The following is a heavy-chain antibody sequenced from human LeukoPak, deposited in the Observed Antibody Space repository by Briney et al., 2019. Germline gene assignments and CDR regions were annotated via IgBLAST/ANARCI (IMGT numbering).Heavy chain of an antibody. CDR2: IRYDGSNK. Sequence: GGSLRLSCAASGFTFSSYGMHWVRQAPGKGLEWMAFIRYDGSNKYYADSVKGRFTISRDNSKNTLYLQMNSLRAEDTAVYYCAKAITMIVVVSDYWGQGTLVTVSS. CDR3: AKAITMIVVVSDY. D-gene: IGHD3-22*01. CDR1: GFTFSSYG. V-gene: IGHV3-30*02. J-gene: IGHJ4*02.